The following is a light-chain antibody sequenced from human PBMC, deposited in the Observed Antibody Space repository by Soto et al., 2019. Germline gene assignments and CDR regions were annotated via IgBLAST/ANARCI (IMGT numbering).Light chain of an antibody. Sequence: MVMTQSPAILTVSPCESATLSWSASQSVNSNYLAWYQQHPGQPPRLLIYGISTRATGIPARFSGSGSGTEFTLTISSLQSEDFAVYYCQQYNKWPQTFGQGTRLEIK. CDR3: QQYNKWPQT. V-gene: IGKV3-15*01. J-gene: IGKJ5*01. CDR1: QSVNSN. CDR2: GIS.